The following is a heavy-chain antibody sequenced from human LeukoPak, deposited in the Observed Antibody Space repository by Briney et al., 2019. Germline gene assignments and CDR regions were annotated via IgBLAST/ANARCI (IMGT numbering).Heavy chain of an antibody. CDR3: ARAAVTPTTYYFDY. Sequence: SVKVSCKASGGTFRSYAISWVRQAPGQGLEWMGRIIPIFGTANYAQKFQGRVTITTDESTSTAYMELSSLRSEDTAVYYCARAAVTPTTYYFDYWGQGTLVTVSS. J-gene: IGHJ4*02. CDR2: IIPIFGTA. V-gene: IGHV1-69*05. D-gene: IGHD1-14*01. CDR1: GGTFRSYA.